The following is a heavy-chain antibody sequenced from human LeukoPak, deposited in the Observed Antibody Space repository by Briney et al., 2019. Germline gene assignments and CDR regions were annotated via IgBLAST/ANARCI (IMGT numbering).Heavy chain of an antibody. J-gene: IGHJ3*01. CDR1: GFTFGNSW. CDR3: VVVVEPPDSDGFDV. CDR2: INADGSTA. Sequence: GESLRLSCAASGFTFGNSWVHWVRQAPGKGLVWDSLINADGSTATYADSVKGRFTISRDNARNTLSLQMNSLTIEDTAVYYCVVVVEPPDSDGFDVWGQGTMITVSS. V-gene: IGHV3-74*01. D-gene: IGHD1-14*01.